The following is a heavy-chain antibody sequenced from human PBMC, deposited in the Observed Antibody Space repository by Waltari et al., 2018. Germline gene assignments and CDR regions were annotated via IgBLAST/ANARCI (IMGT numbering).Heavy chain of an antibody. D-gene: IGHD3-3*01. CDR3: ARQGITIFGVVKNAFDI. Sequence: QVQLQQWGAGLLKPSETLSLTCAVYGGSFSGYYWSWIRQPPGKGLEWIGEINHSGSTNYNPSLKSRVTISVDTSKNQFSLKLSSVTAADTAVYYCARQGITIFGVVKNAFDIWGQGTMVTVSS. J-gene: IGHJ3*02. V-gene: IGHV4-34*01. CDR1: GGSFSGYY. CDR2: INHSGST.